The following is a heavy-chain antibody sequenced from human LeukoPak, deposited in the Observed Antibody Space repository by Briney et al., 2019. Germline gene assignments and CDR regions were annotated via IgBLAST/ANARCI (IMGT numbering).Heavy chain of an antibody. Sequence: SETLSLTCTVSGGSISSYYWSWIRQPPGKGLEWIGYIYYSGSTNYNPSLKSRVTISVDTSKNQFSLKLSSVTAADTVVYYCARMIYYDILTGYSNYFDYWGQGTLVTVSS. CDR1: GGSISSYY. CDR3: ARMIYYDILTGYSNYFDY. V-gene: IGHV4-59*01. CDR2: IYYSGST. D-gene: IGHD3-9*01. J-gene: IGHJ4*02.